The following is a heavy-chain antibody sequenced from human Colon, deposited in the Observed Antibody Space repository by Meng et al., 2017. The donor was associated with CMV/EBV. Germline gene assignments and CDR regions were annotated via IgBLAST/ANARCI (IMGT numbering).Heavy chain of an antibody. CDR3: VKSSGTFYPAFDY. CDR1: GIIFSDHS. J-gene: IGHJ4*02. CDR2: VRDRGNSYTT. D-gene: IGHD3-22*01. Sequence: SGIIFSDHSMAWVRRARGQGLGWVGRVRDRGNSYTTEYAASVKGRFTISRDDSKHSLYLQMNSLENEDTAVYYCVKSSGTFYPAFDYWGQGTLVTVSS. V-gene: IGHV3-72*01.